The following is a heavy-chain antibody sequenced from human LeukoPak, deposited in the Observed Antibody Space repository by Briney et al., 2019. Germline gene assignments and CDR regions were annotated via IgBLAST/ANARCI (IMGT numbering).Heavy chain of an antibody. D-gene: IGHD3-22*01. Sequence: ASVKVSCKVSGYTLTELSMHWVRQAPGKGLEWVGGFDPEDGETIYAQKFQGRVTMTEDTSTDTAYMELSSLRSEDTAVYYCATVPSYDSSGYYRDYWGQGTLVTVSS. V-gene: IGHV1-24*01. CDR1: GYTLTELS. CDR2: FDPEDGET. J-gene: IGHJ4*02. CDR3: ATVPSYDSSGYYRDY.